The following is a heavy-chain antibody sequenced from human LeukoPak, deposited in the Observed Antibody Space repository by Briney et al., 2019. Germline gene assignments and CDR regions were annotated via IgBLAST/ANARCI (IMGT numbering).Heavy chain of an antibody. V-gene: IGHV3-48*01. Sequence: PGGSLRLSCAASGFTFSDYSMNWVRQAPGKVLEWISYIGISSGNTKYADSVKGRFTISGDKAKNSLYLQMNSLRVEDTAVYYCARDYKYAFDNWGQGTLVTVSS. D-gene: IGHD5-24*01. J-gene: IGHJ4*02. CDR1: GFTFSDYS. CDR2: IGISSGNT. CDR3: ARDYKYAFDN.